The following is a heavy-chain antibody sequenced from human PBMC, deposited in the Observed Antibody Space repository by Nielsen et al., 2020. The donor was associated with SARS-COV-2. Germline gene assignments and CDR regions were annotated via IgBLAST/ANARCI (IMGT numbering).Heavy chain of an antibody. Sequence: SETLSLTCTVSGGSISSSSYYWGWIRQPPGKGLEWIGSIYYSGSTYYNPSLKSRVTISVDTSKNQFSLKLSSVTAADTAVYYCARLDGYGAYYYYYMDVWGKGTTVTVSS. D-gene: IGHD5-18*01. V-gene: IGHV4-39*01. CDR3: ARLDGYGAYYYYYMDV. CDR2: IYYSGST. J-gene: IGHJ6*03. CDR1: GGSISSSSYY.